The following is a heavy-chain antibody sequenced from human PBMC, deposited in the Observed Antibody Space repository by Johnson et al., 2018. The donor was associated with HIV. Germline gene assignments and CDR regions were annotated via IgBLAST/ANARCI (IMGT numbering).Heavy chain of an antibody. D-gene: IGHD6-13*01. CDR2: IYSGGST. CDR1: GFTFDDYG. CDR3: ARERIAAAGLDAFDI. Sequence: MQLVESGGGVVQPGRSLILSCAASGFTFDDYGMSWVRQAPGKGLEWVSVIYSGGSTQYADSVKGRFTISRDNSKNTLYLQMNSLRAEDTAVYYCARERIAAAGLDAFDIWGQGTMVTISS. V-gene: IGHV3-66*01. J-gene: IGHJ3*02.